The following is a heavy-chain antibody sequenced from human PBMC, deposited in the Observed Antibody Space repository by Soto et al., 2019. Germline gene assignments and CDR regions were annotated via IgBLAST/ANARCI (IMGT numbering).Heavy chain of an antibody. V-gene: IGHV3-21*06. CDR2: ISSSSSYI. J-gene: IGHJ5*02. D-gene: IGHD2-2*01. CDR1: GFTFSSYS. Sequence: EVQLVESGGGLVKPGGSLRLSCAASGFTFSSYSMNWVRQAPGKGLEWVSSISSSSSYIYYADSVKGRFTISRDNAKNSLYLQMNSLRAEDAVVYYCATTPTFDLWGQGTLVTASS. CDR3: ATTPTFDL.